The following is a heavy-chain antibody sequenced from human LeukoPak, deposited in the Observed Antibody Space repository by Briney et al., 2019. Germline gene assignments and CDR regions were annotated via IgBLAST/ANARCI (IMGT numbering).Heavy chain of an antibody. CDR3: AKDLSSSSSVVVVAAKHDY. CDR2: ISGSGGST. V-gene: IGHV3-23*01. J-gene: IGHJ4*02. CDR1: GFTFSSYA. Sequence: GGSLRLSGAASGFTFSSYAMSWVRQAPGKGLEWVSAISGSGGSTYYADSVKGRFTISRDNSKNTLYLQMNSLRAEDTAVYYCAKDLSSSSSVVVVAAKHDYWGQGTLVTVSS. D-gene: IGHD2-15*01.